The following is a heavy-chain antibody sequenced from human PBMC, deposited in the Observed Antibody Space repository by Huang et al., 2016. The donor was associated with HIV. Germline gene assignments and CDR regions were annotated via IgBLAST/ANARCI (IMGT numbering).Heavy chain of an antibody. CDR3: ARMFKYDSGGYWGNDAFDI. CDR2: ISESGST. D-gene: IGHD3-22*01. V-gene: IGHV4-34*02. CDR1: GGSFSGHY. Sequence: QVQLQQWGAELLKPSETLSLTCAVSGGSFSGHYWTWIRQPPGRGLVWIGEISESGSTTNHPAPKSRVTISGDTSQSQFSLKLNSVTAADTAIYYCARMFKYDSGGYWGNDAFDIWGQGTMVTVSS. J-gene: IGHJ3*02.